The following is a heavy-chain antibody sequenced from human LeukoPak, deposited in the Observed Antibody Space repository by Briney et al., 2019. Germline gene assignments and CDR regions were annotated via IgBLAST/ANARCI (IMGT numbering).Heavy chain of an antibody. Sequence: GESLKISCKGSGYSSTTYWITWVRQMPGKGLEWMGRIDPSDSYTNYSPSFQGHVTISADKSISTAYLQWSSLKASDTAMYYCARVIHLGELSLYDYWGQGTLVTVSS. D-gene: IGHD3-16*02. CDR2: IDPSDSYT. V-gene: IGHV5-10-1*01. CDR3: ARVIHLGELSLYDY. J-gene: IGHJ4*02. CDR1: GYSSTTYW.